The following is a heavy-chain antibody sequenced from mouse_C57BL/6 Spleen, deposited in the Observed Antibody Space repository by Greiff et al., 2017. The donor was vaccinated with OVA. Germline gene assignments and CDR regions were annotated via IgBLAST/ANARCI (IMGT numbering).Heavy chain of an antibody. CDR2: IYPRDGST. V-gene: IGHV1-85*01. CDR1: GYTFTSYD. J-gene: IGHJ1*03. CDR3: SRRVTTVVAPDWDFDF. Sequence: VQLQQSGPELVKPGASVKLSCKASGYTFTSYDINWVKQRPGQGLEWIGWIYPRDGSTKYNEKFKGKATLTVDTSSSTAYMELHSLTSEDSAVYFCSRRVTTVVAPDWDFDFWGTGTTVTVSS. D-gene: IGHD1-1*01.